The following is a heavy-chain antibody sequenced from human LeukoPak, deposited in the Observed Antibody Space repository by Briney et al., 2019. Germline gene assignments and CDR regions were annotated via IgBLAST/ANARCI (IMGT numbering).Heavy chain of an antibody. J-gene: IGHJ4*02. CDR3: ARGDDGAY. Sequence: PGGSLRLSCAASGFTFDIYGMNWIRQAPGKGLEWVSHISSGRSPKYYADPVRGRFTISRDNAKKELYLQMNSLRVEDTAVYYCARGDDGAYWGQGALVTVSS. CDR1: GFTFDIYG. V-gene: IGHV3-48*04. D-gene: IGHD3-16*01. CDR2: ISSGRSPK.